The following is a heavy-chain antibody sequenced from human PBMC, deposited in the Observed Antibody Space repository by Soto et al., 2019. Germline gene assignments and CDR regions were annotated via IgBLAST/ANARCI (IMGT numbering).Heavy chain of an antibody. V-gene: IGHV3-21*06. CDR3: AKFTEPGYSSIWYYFEY. CDR2: ISSRSTNI. D-gene: IGHD6-19*01. CDR1: GFTFNGYS. Sequence: GGSMRLSCVGSGFTFNGYSMAWVRKAPGRGLEWVASISSRSTNIDYADSVKGRFTISRDNAKNLVSLQMSSLRGEDTALYYCAKFTEPGYSSIWYYFEYWGQGTPVTVSS. J-gene: IGHJ4*02.